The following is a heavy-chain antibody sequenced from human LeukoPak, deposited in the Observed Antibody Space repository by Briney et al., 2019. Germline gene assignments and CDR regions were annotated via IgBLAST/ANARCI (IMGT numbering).Heavy chain of an antibody. D-gene: IGHD5-12*01. CDR3: ARESMGTTLSWFDP. CDR2: VYYSGGI. V-gene: IGHV4-39*07. Sequence: SETLSLTCTVSGGSISSPSYYWGWIRQPPGKGLEWIGSVYYSGGIYYSPSPQSRVTISVDTSKNQFSLKLSSMSAADTAMYYCARESMGTTLSWFDPWGQGTLVTVSS. CDR1: GGSISSPSYY. J-gene: IGHJ5*02.